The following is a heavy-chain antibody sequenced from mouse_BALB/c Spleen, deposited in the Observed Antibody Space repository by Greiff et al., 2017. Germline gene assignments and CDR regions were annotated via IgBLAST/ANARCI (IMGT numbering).Heavy chain of an antibody. D-gene: IGHD2-2*01. J-gene: IGHJ3*01. CDR2: ISDGGSYT. V-gene: IGHV5-4*02. Sequence: EVQLVESGGGLVKPGGSLKLSCAASGFTFSDYYMYWVRQTPEKRLEWVATISDGGSYTYYPDSVKGRFTISRDNAKNNLYLQMSSLKSEDTAMYYCARDGYDEASFAYWGQGTLVTVSA. CDR1: GFTFSDYY. CDR3: ARDGYDEASFAY.